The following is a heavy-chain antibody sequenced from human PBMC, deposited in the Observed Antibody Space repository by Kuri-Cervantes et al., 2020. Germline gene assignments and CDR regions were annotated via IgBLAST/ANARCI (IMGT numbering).Heavy chain of an antibody. CDR1: GGTFSSYA. Sequence: SVKVSCKASGGTFSSYAISWVRQAPGQGLKWMGGIIPIFGTANYAQKFQGRVTITADESTSTAYMELSSLRSEDTAVYYCARGGYCSSTSCPPPDYYYYYMDVWGKGTTVTVSS. CDR3: ARGGYCSSTSCPPPDYYYYYMDV. CDR2: IIPIFGTA. D-gene: IGHD2-2*03. J-gene: IGHJ6*03. V-gene: IGHV1-69*13.